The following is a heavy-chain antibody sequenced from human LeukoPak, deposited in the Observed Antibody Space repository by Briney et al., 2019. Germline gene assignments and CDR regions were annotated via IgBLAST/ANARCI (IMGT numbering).Heavy chain of an antibody. CDR2: INYSGST. CDR3: ARTISAWNYFDY. D-gene: IGHD1-1*01. V-gene: IGHV4-59*08. J-gene: IGHJ4*02. Sequence: SETLSLTCTVSGGSISGYHWSWIRQPPGKGLEWIGYINYSGSTDYNPSLKSRVTISVDTSKNQFSLKLSSVTAADTAVFYCARTISAWNYFDYWSQGTLVTVSS. CDR1: GGSISGYH.